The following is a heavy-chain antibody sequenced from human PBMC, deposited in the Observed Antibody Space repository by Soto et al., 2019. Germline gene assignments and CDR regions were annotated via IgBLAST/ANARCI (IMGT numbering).Heavy chain of an antibody. CDR3: SKVGPGADY. J-gene: IGHJ4*02. CDR1: GFAFSRYG. CDR2: ISGSGYSI. V-gene: IGHV3-23*01. D-gene: IGHD1-1*01. Sequence: EVQLLESGGASVQPGGSVRLSCVVSGFAFSRYGMSWVRQAPGKGLEWVSHISGSGYSINYAESVKGRFTISRDNSKGTLYLQMNSLTVEDTALYDCSKVGPGADYWGQGTLVTVSS.